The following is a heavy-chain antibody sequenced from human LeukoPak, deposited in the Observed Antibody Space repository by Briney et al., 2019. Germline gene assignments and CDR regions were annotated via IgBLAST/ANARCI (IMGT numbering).Heavy chain of an antibody. Sequence: GRSLRLSCAASGFTFSSYGMHWVRQAPGKGLEWVAVISYDGSNKYYADSVKGRFTISRDNSKNTLYLQMNSLRAEDTAVYYCAKSTARYYYYYYMDVWGKGTTVTISS. J-gene: IGHJ6*03. CDR2: ISYDGSNK. V-gene: IGHV3-30*18. CDR1: GFTFSSYG. CDR3: AKSTARYYYYYYMDV.